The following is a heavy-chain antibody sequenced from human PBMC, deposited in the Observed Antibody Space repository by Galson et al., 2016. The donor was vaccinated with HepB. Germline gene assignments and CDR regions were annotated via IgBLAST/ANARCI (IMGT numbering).Heavy chain of an antibody. CDR2: VSYDGYSK. D-gene: IGHD3-10*01. Sequence: SLRLSCAASGFFFSNYGMHWVRQAPGKGLAWVAVVSYDGYSKYYADSVKGRFTISRDSSKTTMYLQMNSLRVEDTAVYYCAKYVYTSGSEYGMDVWGQGTTVTVSS. J-gene: IGHJ6*02. CDR1: GFFFSNYG. CDR3: AKYVYTSGSEYGMDV. V-gene: IGHV3-30*18.